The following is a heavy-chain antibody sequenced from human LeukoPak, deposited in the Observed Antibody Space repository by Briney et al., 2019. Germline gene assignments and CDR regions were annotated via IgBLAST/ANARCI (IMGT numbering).Heavy chain of an antibody. V-gene: IGHV3-30-3*01. CDR1: GFTFSSYA. J-gene: IGHJ4*02. CDR2: ISYDGSNK. D-gene: IGHD3-10*01. Sequence: NPGGSLRLSCAASGFTFSSYAMHWVRQAPGKGLEWVSVISYDGSNKYYADSVKGRFTISRDNSKNTLYLQMNSLRAEDTAVYYCAKDPTGGDYWGQGALVTVSS. CDR3: AKDPTGGDY.